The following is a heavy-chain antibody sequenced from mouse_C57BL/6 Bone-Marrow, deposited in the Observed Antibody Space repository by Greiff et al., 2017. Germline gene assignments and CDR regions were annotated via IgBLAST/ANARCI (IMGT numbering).Heavy chain of an antibody. D-gene: IGHD2-10*01. CDR3: ARDPTSYYVDY. J-gene: IGHJ2*01. Sequence: EVKLQESGPGLVKPSQSLSLTCSVTGYSITSGYYWNWLRQFPGNKLEWMGYISYDGSNNYNPSLKNRISITRDTSKNQFFLKLNSVTTEDTATYYCARDPTSYYVDYWGQGTTLTVSS. CDR1: GYSITSGYY. CDR2: ISYDGSN. V-gene: IGHV3-6*01.